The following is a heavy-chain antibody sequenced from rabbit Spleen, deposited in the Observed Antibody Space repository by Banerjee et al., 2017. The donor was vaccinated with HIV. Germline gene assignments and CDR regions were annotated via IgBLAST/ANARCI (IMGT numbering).Heavy chain of an antibody. Sequence: QSLEESGGGLVKPGASLTLTCKASGFSLNSGYDMCWVRQAPGKGLEWIACIYAGTIGSTYSASWAKGRFTCSKTSSTTVTLQMTSLTAADTATYFCARDAGTSFSTYGMDLWGPGTLVTVS. J-gene: IGHJ6*01. CDR1: GFSLNSGYD. V-gene: IGHV1S40*01. CDR2: IYAGTIGST. CDR3: ARDAGTSFSTYGMDL. D-gene: IGHD8-1*01.